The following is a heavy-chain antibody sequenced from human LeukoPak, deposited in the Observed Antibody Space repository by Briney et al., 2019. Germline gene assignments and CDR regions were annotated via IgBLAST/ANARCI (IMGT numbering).Heavy chain of an antibody. J-gene: IGHJ6*03. CDR3: ASGMGRYGSGSYPMDV. Sequence: SVKVSCKASGGTFSSYAISWVRQAPGQGLEWMGGIIPIFGTANYAQKFQGRVTITTDESTSTAYMELSSLRSEDTAVYYCASGMGRYGSGSYPMDVWGKGTTVTVSS. D-gene: IGHD3-10*01. V-gene: IGHV1-69*05. CDR2: IIPIFGTA. CDR1: GGTFSSYA.